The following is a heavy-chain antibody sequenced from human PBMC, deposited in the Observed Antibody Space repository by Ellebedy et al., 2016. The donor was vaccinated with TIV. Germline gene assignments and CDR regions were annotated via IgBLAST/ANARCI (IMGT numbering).Heavy chain of an antibody. CDR1: GFTVSRNY. J-gene: IGHJ4*02. Sequence: PGGSLRLSCAAPGFTVSRNYMTWAPQAPGKGLEWVPVIYSGGSTYYADSVKGRFTISRDNSKNTLYLQMNSVRAEDTAVYYCARVDSGSYSGYDYWGQGTLVAVSS. V-gene: IGHV3-53*01. D-gene: IGHD1-26*01. CDR2: IYSGGST. CDR3: ARVDSGSYSGYDY.